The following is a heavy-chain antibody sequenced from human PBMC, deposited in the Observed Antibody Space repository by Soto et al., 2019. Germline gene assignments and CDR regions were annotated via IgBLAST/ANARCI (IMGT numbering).Heavy chain of an antibody. CDR3: ATMKRARLDS. CDR1: GIMSSGYG. Sequence: QEQVVQSGPAMKAPGSSVKVSCRASGIMSSGYGFSWVRQAPGQGLEWVGRINPILDSTHYAQNLQGRVSMTVDKSTDTDYLAETSLRLEDTAIYFCATMKRARLDSGGRGTVVTVSS. D-gene: IGHD6-25*01. CDR2: INPILDST. V-gene: IGHV1-69*09. J-gene: IGHJ4*02.